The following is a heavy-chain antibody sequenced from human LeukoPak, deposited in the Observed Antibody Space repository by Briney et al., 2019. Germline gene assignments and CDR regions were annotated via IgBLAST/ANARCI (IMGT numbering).Heavy chain of an antibody. CDR1: GGTFSSYA. CDR3: ARDRQVVPAAINYDWFDP. CDR2: IIPFFCTS. V-gene: IGHV1-69*13. J-gene: IGHJ5*02. D-gene: IGHD2-2*02. Sequence: SVKVSCKASGGTFSSYAISWVRQAPGQGLEWIGGIIPFFCTSNYAQKFQGRVTIDADEYTSTAYMELSSLRSEDPAVYYCARDRQVVPAAINYDWFDPWGQGTLVTVSS.